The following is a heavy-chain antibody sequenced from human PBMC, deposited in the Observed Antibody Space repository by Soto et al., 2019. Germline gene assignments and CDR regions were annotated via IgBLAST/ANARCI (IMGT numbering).Heavy chain of an antibody. V-gene: IGHV4-59*08. J-gene: IGHJ4*02. CDR2: IYYSGST. CDR1: GGSISSYY. Sequence: SETLSLTCTVSGGSISSYYWSWIRQPPGKGLEWIGYIYYSGSTYYNPSLKSRVTISVDTSKNQFSLKLSSVTAADTAVYYCARLRWFGELSFDYWGQGTLVTVSS. D-gene: IGHD3-10*01. CDR3: ARLRWFGELSFDY.